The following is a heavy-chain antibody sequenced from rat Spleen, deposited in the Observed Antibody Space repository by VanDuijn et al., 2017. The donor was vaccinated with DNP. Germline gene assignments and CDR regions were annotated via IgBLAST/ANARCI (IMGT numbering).Heavy chain of an antibody. CDR2: IWSGGST. CDR1: GFSLTSNS. V-gene: IGHV2-1*01. J-gene: IGHJ2*01. CDR3: ARGIPDFDY. D-gene: IGHD2-2*01. Sequence: QVQLKESGPGLVQPSQTLSLTCTVSGFSLTSNSVHWVRQPPGKGLEWVGAIWSGGSTDSNSPLKSRLSISRDTSKSQVFLKMNSLQIEDTATYHCARGIPDFDYWGQGVMVTVSS.